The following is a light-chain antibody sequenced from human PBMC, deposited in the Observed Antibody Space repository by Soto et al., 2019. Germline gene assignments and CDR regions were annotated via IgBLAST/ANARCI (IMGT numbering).Light chain of an antibody. CDR2: KAS. J-gene: IGKJ1*01. CDR1: QTISSW. Sequence: DIQMTQSPSTLSGSVGDRVTITCRASQTISSWLAWYQQKPGKAPKLLIYKASTLKSGVPSRFSGSGSGTDFTLTISSLQPDDFATYYFQHYNSYSETFGQGTKVELK. V-gene: IGKV1-5*03. CDR3: QHYNSYSET.